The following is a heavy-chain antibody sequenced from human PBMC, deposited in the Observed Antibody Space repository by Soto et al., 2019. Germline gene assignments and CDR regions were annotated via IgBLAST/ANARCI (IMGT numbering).Heavy chain of an antibody. D-gene: IGHD2-15*01. Sequence: PSETPALTCTVSGGSISSGSYYWGWIRQPPGKGLEWIGSIYYSGSTYYNPSLKSRVTISVDTSKNQFSLKLSSVTAADTAVYYCANLGYCSGGSCSKPPYWGQGTLVTVSS. J-gene: IGHJ4*02. CDR1: GGSISSGSYY. CDR2: IYYSGST. V-gene: IGHV4-39*05. CDR3: ANLGYCSGGSCSKPPY.